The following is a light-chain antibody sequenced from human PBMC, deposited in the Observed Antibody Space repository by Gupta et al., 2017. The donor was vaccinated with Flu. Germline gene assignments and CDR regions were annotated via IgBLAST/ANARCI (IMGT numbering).Light chain of an antibody. CDR1: NIGTKS. J-gene: IGLJ2*01. CDR2: GNS. CDR3: QVWDDSSGDWV. Sequence: DTARSSGGSTNIGTKSVSWYLQVPGQAPVLFVYGNSRRPSGIPERVSGSNYGNTATLSISGVESGDEADYYCQVWDDSSGDWVFGGGTKLTVL. V-gene: IGLV3-21*02.